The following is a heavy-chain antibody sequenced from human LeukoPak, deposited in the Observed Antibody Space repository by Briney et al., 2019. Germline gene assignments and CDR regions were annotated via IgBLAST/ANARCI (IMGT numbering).Heavy chain of an antibody. Sequence: ASVKVSCKASGYTFTGYYMHWVRQAPGQGLEWMGWINPNSGGTNYAQKVQGRVTMTRDTSISTAYMELSRLRSDDTAVYYCASSDYDILTGYQRTGFDPWGQGTLVTVSS. J-gene: IGHJ5*02. D-gene: IGHD3-9*01. CDR1: GYTFTGYY. CDR3: ASSDYDILTGYQRTGFDP. V-gene: IGHV1-2*02. CDR2: INPNSGGT.